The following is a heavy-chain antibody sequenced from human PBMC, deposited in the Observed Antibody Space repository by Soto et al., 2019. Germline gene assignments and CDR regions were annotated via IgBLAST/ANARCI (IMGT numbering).Heavy chain of an antibody. Sequence: SETLSLTCAVYGGSFSGYYWSWIRQPPGKGLEWIGEINHSGSTNYNPSLKSRVTISVDTSKNQFSLKLSSVTAADTAVYYCARGRMRNYYGSGSYPKKSYYYYMDVWGKGTTVTVSS. CDR1: GGSFSGYY. J-gene: IGHJ6*03. D-gene: IGHD3-10*01. V-gene: IGHV4-34*01. CDR3: ARGRMRNYYGSGSYPKKSYYYYMDV. CDR2: INHSGST.